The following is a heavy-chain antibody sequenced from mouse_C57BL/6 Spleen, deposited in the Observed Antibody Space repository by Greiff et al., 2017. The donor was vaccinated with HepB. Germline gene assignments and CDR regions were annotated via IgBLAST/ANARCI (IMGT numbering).Heavy chain of an antibody. CDR3: ARGFYYDYSYAMDY. Sequence: EVMLVESVAELVRPGASVKLSCTASGFNIKNTYMHWVKQRPEQGLEWIGRIDPANGNTKYAPKFQGKATITADTSSNTAYLQLSSLTSEDTAIYYCARGFYYDYSYAMDYWGQGTSVTVSS. CDR2: IDPANGNT. V-gene: IGHV14-3*01. J-gene: IGHJ4*01. CDR1: GFNIKNTY. D-gene: IGHD2-4*01.